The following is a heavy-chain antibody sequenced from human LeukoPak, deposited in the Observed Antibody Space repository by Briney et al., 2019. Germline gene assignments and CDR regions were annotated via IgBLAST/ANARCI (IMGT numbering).Heavy chain of an antibody. CDR3: ARGGTTPSYYYMDV. CDR2: ISAYNGNT. J-gene: IGHJ6*03. Sequence: ASVKVSCKASGYTFTNYGISWVRQAPGQGLEWMGWISAYNGNTNYAQNLQGRVTMTTDTSTSTAYMELRSLRSEDTAVYYCARGGTTPSYYYMDVWGKGTTVTVSS. D-gene: IGHD3-16*01. CDR1: GYTFTNYG. V-gene: IGHV1-18*01.